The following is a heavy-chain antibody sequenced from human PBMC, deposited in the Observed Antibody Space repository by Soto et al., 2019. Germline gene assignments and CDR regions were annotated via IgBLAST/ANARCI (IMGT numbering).Heavy chain of an antibody. CDR3: AKQLFGLAIAGY. J-gene: IGHJ4*02. Sequence: PGGSLRLSCAASGFTFGTYVMSWVRQAPGKGLEWVSTISGSGDSTHYADSVRGRFTISRDNSKNTLYLQMDSLRAEDTAVFYCAKQLFGLAIAGYWGQGTLVTVSS. CDR1: GFTFGTYV. V-gene: IGHV3-23*01. CDR2: ISGSGDST. D-gene: IGHD3-3*01.